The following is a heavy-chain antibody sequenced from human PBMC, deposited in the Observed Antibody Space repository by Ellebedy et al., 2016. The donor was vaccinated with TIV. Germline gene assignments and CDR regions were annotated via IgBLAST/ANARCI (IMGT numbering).Heavy chain of an antibody. CDR2: LYHSAST. CDR1: GGSISSTNW. J-gene: IGHJ3*02. D-gene: IGHD4-17*01. V-gene: IGHV4-4*02. CDR3: ARRQAYGDYEYAFDI. Sequence: MPSETLSLTCAVSGGSISSTNWWTWARHPPGTGLEWIGELYHSASTNYNPSLKSRVTISVDKSKNQVSLTLSSVTAADTAVYYCARRQAYGDYEYAFDIWGQGTMVTVPS.